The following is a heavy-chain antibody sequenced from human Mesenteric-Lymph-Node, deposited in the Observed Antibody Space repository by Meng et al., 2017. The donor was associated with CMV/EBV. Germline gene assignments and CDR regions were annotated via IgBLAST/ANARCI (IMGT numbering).Heavy chain of an antibody. V-gene: IGHV5-51*01. CDR2: IYVGNFET. J-gene: IGHJ4*02. CDR3: ARREGYSVFDVFDY. Sequence: SGSTFNSYWVGSVRQMPGTGLEWMGMIYVGNFETRYSPSFQGQVTISVDKSTSTAYLQWNSLKASDTGIYYCARREGYSVFDVFDYWGQGILVTVSS. D-gene: IGHD5/OR15-5a*01. CDR1: GSTFNSYW.